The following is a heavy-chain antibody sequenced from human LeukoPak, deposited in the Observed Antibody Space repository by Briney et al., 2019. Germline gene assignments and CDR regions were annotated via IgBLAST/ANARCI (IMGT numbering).Heavy chain of an antibody. Sequence: SQTLSLTCTVSGDSISSGDYYWSWIRQPAGKGLEWIGRIYTSGSTNYNPSLKSRVTISVDTSKNQFSLKLSSVTAADTAVYYCARDSTTYYYYYYMDVWGKGTTVTISS. CDR2: IYTSGST. J-gene: IGHJ6*03. CDR3: ARDSTTYYYYYYMDV. D-gene: IGHD1-14*01. V-gene: IGHV4-61*02. CDR1: GDSISSGDYY.